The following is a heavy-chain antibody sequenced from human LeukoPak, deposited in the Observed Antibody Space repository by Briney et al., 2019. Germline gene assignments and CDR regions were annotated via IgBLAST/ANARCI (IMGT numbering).Heavy chain of an antibody. Sequence: SETLSLTXTVSGGSISSSTYYWGWIRQPPGKGLEWIGSIYYSGSTYYNPSLKSRVTISVDTSKNQFSLKLSSVTAADTAVYYCARHVYGSGSYYNSYFDYWGQGTLVTVSS. D-gene: IGHD3-10*01. CDR1: GGSISSSTYY. J-gene: IGHJ4*02. V-gene: IGHV4-39*01. CDR2: IYYSGST. CDR3: ARHVYGSGSYYNSYFDY.